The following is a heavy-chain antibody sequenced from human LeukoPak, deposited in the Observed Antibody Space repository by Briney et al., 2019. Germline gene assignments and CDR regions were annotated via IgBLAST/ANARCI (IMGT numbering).Heavy chain of an antibody. D-gene: IGHD6-13*01. CDR1: GFTFSSYW. V-gene: IGHV3-74*01. CDR2: INNDESHT. Sequence: GGSLRLSCAASGFTFSSYWMHWVRQAPGKGLVWVSRINNDESHTTYADSVKGRFTISRDNAKNTLYLQMNSLRVEDTAVYYCARDQSRSWYVAWFDPWGQGTLVTVSS. CDR3: ARDQSRSWYVAWFDP. J-gene: IGHJ5*02.